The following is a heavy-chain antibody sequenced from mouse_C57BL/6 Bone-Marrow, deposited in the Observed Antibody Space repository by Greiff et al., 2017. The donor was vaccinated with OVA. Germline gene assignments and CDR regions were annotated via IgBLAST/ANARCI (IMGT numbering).Heavy chain of an antibody. D-gene: IGHD2-10*01. Sequence: VQLQQSGAELAKPGASVKLSCKASGYTFTSYWMHWVKQRPGQGLEWIGYINPSSGYTKYNQKFKDKATLTQDKSSSTAYMQLSSLTYEDSAVYYCARSSYRGFFDYWGQGTTLTVSS. V-gene: IGHV1-7*01. CDR1: GYTFTSYW. CDR3: ARSSYRGFFDY. CDR2: INPSSGYT. J-gene: IGHJ2*01.